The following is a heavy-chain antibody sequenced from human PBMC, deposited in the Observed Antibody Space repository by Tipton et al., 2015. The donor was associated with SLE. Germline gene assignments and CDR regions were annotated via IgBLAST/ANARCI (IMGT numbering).Heavy chain of an antibody. Sequence: SLRLSCAASGFTVSSNYMSWVRQAPGKGLEWVSVIYSGGSTYYADSVKGRFTISRHNSKNTLYLQMNSLRAEDTAVYYCARAAPGPSIAAAGYFDYWGQGTLVTVSS. CDR3: ARAAPGPSIAAAGYFDY. CDR2: IYSGGST. J-gene: IGHJ4*02. V-gene: IGHV3-53*04. D-gene: IGHD6-13*01. CDR1: GFTVSSNY.